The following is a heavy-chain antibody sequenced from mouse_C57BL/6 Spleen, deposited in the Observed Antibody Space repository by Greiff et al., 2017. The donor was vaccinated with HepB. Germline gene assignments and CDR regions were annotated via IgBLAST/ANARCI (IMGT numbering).Heavy chain of an antibody. D-gene: IGHD2-4*01. CDR2: FHPYNDDT. CDR3: ARGDDYDAPFAY. J-gene: IGHJ3*01. Sequence: VQRVESGAELVKPGASVKMSCKASGYTFTTYPIEWMKQNHGKSLEWIGNFHPYNDDTKYNEKFKGKATLTVEKSSSTVYLELSRLTSDDSAVYYCARGDDYDAPFAYWGQGTLVTVSA. V-gene: IGHV1-47*01. CDR1: GYTFTTYP.